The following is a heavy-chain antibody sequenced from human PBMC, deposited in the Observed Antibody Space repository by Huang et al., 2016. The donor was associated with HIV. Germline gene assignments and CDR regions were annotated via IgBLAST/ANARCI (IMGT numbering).Heavy chain of an antibody. Sequence: QERLVESGGGVVQPGRSLRLSFAASGFTFSSYAMHWVRQAPGKGLEWVAVISYDGSNQHYVDSVKGRFTISRDNSKKMLYLQMNSLRMGDTAVYYCARGSAGVLWFGEMWGQGTLVTVSS. V-gene: IGHV3-30*04. J-gene: IGHJ4*02. CDR3: ARGSAGVLWFGEM. D-gene: IGHD3-10*01. CDR1: GFTFSSYA. CDR2: ISYDGSNQ.